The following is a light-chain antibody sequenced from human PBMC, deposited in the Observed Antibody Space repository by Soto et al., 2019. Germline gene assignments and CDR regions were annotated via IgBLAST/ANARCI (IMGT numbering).Light chain of an antibody. J-gene: IGKJ1*01. CDR3: QQYNDYSWT. Sequence: DRVAITCRASQSIGIWLAWYQKKPGKAPRFLIYKASTLQTGVPSRFSGSGSGTEFTLTISSLQPDDVATYYCQQYNDYSWTFGQGTKVEIK. V-gene: IGKV1-5*03. CDR1: QSIGIW. CDR2: KAS.